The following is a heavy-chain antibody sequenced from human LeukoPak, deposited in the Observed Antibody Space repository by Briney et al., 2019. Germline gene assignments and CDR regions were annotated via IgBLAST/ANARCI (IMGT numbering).Heavy chain of an antibody. CDR2: IKQDGSEK. V-gene: IGHV3-7*01. D-gene: IGHD5-24*01. Sequence: PGGSLRLSCAASGFTFSSYWMSWVRQAPGKGLEWVANIKQDGSEKYYVDSVKGRFIISRDNAKNSLYLQMNSLRAEDTAVYYCARDLAALHLRRFDPWGQGTLVTVSS. CDR1: GFTFSSYW. CDR3: ARDLAALHLRRFDP. J-gene: IGHJ5*02.